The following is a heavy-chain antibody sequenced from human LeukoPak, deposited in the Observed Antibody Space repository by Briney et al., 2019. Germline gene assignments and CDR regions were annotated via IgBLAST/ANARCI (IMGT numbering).Heavy chain of an antibody. V-gene: IGHV4-39*07. Sequence: PSETLSLTCTVSGGSISSSSYYWGWIRQPPGKGLEWIGSIYYSGSTYYNPSLKSRVTISVDTSKNQFSLKLSSVTAADTAVYYCASGSDYGGNWGSYWGQGTLVTVSS. CDR1: GGSISSSSYY. CDR3: ASGSDYGGNWGSY. J-gene: IGHJ4*02. D-gene: IGHD4-23*01. CDR2: IYYSGST.